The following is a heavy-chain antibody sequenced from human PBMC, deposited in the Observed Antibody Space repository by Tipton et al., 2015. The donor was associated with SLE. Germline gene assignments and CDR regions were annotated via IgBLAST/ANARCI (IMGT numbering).Heavy chain of an antibody. V-gene: IGHV3-48*03. Sequence: SLRLSCAASGFTFSSYEMNWVRQAPGKGLEWVSYISSSGSTIYYADSVKGRFTISRDNAKNSLYLQMNSLRAEDTAVYYCARDYVRGSTGWFDPWGQGTLVTVSS. J-gene: IGHJ5*02. CDR1: GFTFSSYE. CDR3: ARDYVRGSTGWFDP. CDR2: ISSSGSTI. D-gene: IGHD6-13*01.